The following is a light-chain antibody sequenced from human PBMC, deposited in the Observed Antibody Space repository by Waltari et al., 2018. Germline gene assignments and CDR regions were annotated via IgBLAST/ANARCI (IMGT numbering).Light chain of an antibody. CDR2: YDN. J-gene: IGLJ2*01. CDR1: NIGGYS. CDR3: QVSDSTTDLVI. Sequence: SYVLTQPPSVSVAPGETSRITCGGDNIGGYSVHWYQQKPGQAPVLVFYYDNDRPSGIPVRFSGSNCGNTATLTISRVEAGDEADYYCQVSDSTTDLVIFGGGTKLTVL. V-gene: IGLV3-21*04.